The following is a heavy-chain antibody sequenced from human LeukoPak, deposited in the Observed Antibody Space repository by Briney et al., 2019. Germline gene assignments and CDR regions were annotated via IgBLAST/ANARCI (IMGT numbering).Heavy chain of an antibody. J-gene: IGHJ5*02. CDR1: GGSLSSSSYY. Sequence: SETLSLTCTVSGGSLSSSSYYWGWIRQPPGKGLEWIGSIYYSGSTYYNPSLKSRVTISVDTSKNQFSLKLSSVTAADTAVYYCARDRLMAAAATWSQGTLVTVSS. D-gene: IGHD6-13*01. V-gene: IGHV4-39*07. CDR3: ARDRLMAAAAT. CDR2: IYYSGST.